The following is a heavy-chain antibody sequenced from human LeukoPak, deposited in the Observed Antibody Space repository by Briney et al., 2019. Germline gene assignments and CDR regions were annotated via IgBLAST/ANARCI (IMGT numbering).Heavy chain of an antibody. D-gene: IGHD1/OR15-1a*01. Sequence: SETLSLTCTVSGGSISSRSYYWGWIRQPPGKGLEWIGSIYYSGSTYYNPSLKSRVTISVDTSKNQFSLKLSSVTAADTAVYYCARQGTSRSTRPFGYWGQGTLVTVSS. J-gene: IGHJ4*02. V-gene: IGHV4-39*01. CDR1: GGSISSRSYY. CDR2: IYYSGST. CDR3: ARQGTSRSTRPFGY.